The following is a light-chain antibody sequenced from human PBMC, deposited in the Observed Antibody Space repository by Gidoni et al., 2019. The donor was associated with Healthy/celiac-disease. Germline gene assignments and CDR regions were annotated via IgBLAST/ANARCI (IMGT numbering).Light chain of an antibody. J-gene: IGKJ4*01. CDR1: QSVSSN. CDR2: GAS. V-gene: IGKV3-15*01. Sequence: IVMTQSPATLSVSPGERATLSCRASQSVSSNLAWYQQKPGQTPRLLIYGASTRATGIPARCSGGGSWAEFTLTISSLQSEDFAVYYCQQYNNWPALTFGGGTKVEIK. CDR3: QQYNNWPALT.